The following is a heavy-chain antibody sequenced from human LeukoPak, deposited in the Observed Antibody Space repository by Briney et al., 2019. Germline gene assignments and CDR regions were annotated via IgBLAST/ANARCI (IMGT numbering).Heavy chain of an antibody. CDR2: MNRESVIT. V-gene: IGHV1-8*01. D-gene: IGHD4-17*01. Sequence: AAVKVSCKASQYTFTSYDINWVRHGTGQGLEWMGGMNRESVITGYAHKYQGRVTMNRNTSITTAYMKLTSQRPNNTAVYYWARRNYGESVMWLDPWGQGTLVTVSS. CDR3: ARRNYGESVMWLDP. J-gene: IGHJ5*02. CDR1: QYTFTSYD.